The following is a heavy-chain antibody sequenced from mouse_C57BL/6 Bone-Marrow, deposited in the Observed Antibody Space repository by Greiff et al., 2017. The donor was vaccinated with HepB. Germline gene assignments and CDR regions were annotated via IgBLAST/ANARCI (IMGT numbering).Heavy chain of an antibody. J-gene: IGHJ4*01. CDR1: GYAFSSYW. CDR2: IYPGDGDT. CDR3: ARWHYYGSSWYYYAMDY. D-gene: IGHD1-1*01. Sequence: VQLQQSGAELVKPGASVKISCKASGYAFSSYWMNWVKQRPGKGLEWLGQIYPGDGDTNYNGKFKGKATLTADKSSSTAYMQLSSLTSEDSAVYFCARWHYYGSSWYYYAMDYWGQGTSVTVSS. V-gene: IGHV1-80*01.